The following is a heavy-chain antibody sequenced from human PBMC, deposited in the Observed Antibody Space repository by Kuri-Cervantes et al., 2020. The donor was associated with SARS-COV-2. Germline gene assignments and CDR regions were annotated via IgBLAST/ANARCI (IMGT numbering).Heavy chain of an antibody. D-gene: IGHD3-10*01. Sequence: GESLKISCAASGFTFSSYAMHWVRQAPGKGLEWVAVISYDGSNKYYADSVKGRFTISRDNSKNTLYLQMNSLRAEDTAVYYCARDQHRVARGVLGYYFDYWGQGTLVTVSS. J-gene: IGHJ4*02. V-gene: IGHV3-30-3*01. CDR2: ISYDGSNK. CDR1: GFTFSSYA. CDR3: ARDQHRVARGVLGYYFDY.